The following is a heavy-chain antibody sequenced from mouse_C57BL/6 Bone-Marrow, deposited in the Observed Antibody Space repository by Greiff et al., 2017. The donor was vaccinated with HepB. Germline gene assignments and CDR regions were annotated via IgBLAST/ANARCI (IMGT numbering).Heavy chain of an antibody. CDR3: ARHLSYYYGSSYGYAMDY. CDR2: ISNGGGST. Sequence: EVQRVESGGGLVQPGGSLKLSCAASGFTFSDYYMYWVRQTPEKRLEWVAYISNGGGSTYYPDTVKGRFTISRDNAKNTLYLQMSRLKSEDTAMYYCARHLSYYYGSSYGYAMDYWGQGTSVTVSS. CDR1: GFTFSDYY. V-gene: IGHV5-12*01. J-gene: IGHJ4*01. D-gene: IGHD1-1*01.